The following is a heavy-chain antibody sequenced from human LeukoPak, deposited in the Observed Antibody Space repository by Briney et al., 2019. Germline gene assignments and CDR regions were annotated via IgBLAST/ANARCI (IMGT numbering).Heavy chain of an antibody. Sequence: PGGSLRLSCAASGFTFSSYWMSWVRQAPGKGLEWVANIKQDGREKYYVDSVKGRFTISRDNAKNSLYLQMNSLRAEDTAVYYCARVGVDYDFWSGYYPTYYFDYWGQGTLVTASS. CDR3: ARVGVDYDFWSGYYPTYYFDY. CDR2: IKQDGREK. CDR1: GFTFSSYW. V-gene: IGHV3-7*01. J-gene: IGHJ4*02. D-gene: IGHD3-3*01.